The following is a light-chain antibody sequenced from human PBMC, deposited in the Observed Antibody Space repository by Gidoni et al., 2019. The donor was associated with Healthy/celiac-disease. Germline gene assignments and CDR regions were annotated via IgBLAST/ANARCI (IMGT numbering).Light chain of an antibody. CDR3: QQYGSSLPAT. J-gene: IGKJ5*01. CDR1: QSVSSSY. CDR2: GAS. V-gene: IGKV3-20*01. Sequence: EIVLTQSPGTLSLSPGERATLSCRASQSVSSSYLAWYQQKPGQAPRLLIYGASSRATGIPDRFSGSGSGTDFTLTISRLEPEDFAVYYCQQYGSSLPATFXQXTRLEIK.